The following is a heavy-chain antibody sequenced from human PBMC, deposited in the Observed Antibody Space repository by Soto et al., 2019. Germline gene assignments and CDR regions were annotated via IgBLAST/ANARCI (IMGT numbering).Heavy chain of an antibody. CDR3: AASGSSVSWFYGMDV. J-gene: IGHJ6*02. CDR2: ISSSSSYI. CDR1: GFTFSSYS. Sequence: PGGSLRLSCAASGFTFSSYSMNWVRQAPGKGLEWVSSISSSSSYIYYADSVKGRFTISRDNAKNSLYLQMNSLRAEDTAVYYCAASGSSVSWFYGMDVWGQGTTVTVSS. D-gene: IGHD1-26*01. V-gene: IGHV3-21*01.